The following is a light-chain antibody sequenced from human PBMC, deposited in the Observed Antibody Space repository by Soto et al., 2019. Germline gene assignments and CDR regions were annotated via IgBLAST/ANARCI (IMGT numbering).Light chain of an antibody. CDR1: QSISSY. J-gene: IGKJ2*01. Sequence: DIQMTQSPSSLSASVGDRVTITCRASQSISSYLNWYQQKPGKAPKLLIYAASSLQSGVPSRFSGSGSGTDFTLTISSLQPEDFATYYCQPSYSTPYTFGQWTK. CDR3: QPSYSTPYT. CDR2: AAS. V-gene: IGKV1-39*01.